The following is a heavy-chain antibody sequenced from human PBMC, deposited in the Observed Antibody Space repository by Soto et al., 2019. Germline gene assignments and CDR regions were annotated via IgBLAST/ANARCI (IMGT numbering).Heavy chain of an antibody. J-gene: IGHJ4*02. Sequence: EVQLVESGGGLVKPGGSLRLSCAASGFTFSNAGLSWVRQAPGKGLEWVGRIKHKSEGETTDYAAPVKGRFTISRDDSNNTLYLKMSSLRTEDTAIYYCSTWSYTVGWYPFASWGQGTLVTVSS. D-gene: IGHD6-19*01. CDR1: GFTFSNAG. CDR3: STWSYTVGWYPFAS. CDR2: IKHKSEGETT. V-gene: IGHV3-15*05.